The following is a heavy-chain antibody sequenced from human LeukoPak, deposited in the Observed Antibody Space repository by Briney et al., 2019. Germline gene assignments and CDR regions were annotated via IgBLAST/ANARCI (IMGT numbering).Heavy chain of an antibody. J-gene: IGHJ3*02. CDR2: INPNSGGT. D-gene: IGHD5-12*01. CDR1: GYTFTDYY. CDR3: ARDLPKTGYVGALDI. Sequence: GASVKVSCKASGYTFTDYYVLWVRQAPGQGPEWMGWINPNSGGTNYAHNFKGRVTMTRDTSISTAYMELNSLTSDDTAVYYCARDLPKTGYVGALDIWGQGTMVTVSS. V-gene: IGHV1-2*02.